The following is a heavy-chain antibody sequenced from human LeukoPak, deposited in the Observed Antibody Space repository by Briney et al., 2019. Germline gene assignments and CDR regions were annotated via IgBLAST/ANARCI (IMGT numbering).Heavy chain of an antibody. J-gene: IGHJ3*02. CDR3: ARYKLFGAFDI. CDR2: INWNGGST. V-gene: IGHV3-20*04. CDR1: EFTFSTYW. D-gene: IGHD3-10*01. Sequence: GGSLRLSCTGSEFTFSTYWMSWVRQAPGKGLEWVSGINWNGGSTGYADSVKGRFTISRDNAKNSLYLQMNSLRAEDTALYYCARYKLFGAFDIWGQGTMVTVSS.